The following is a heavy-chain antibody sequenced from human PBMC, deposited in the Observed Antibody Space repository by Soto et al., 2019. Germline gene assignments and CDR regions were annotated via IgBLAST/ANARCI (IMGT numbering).Heavy chain of an antibody. CDR1: GFTFTSYA. CDR3: AKRTTGWYFDL. Sequence: EVQLLESGGGLVQPGGSLRLSCAASGFTFTSYAMNWVRQAPGKGLEWVSVISGSGGSTYYADSVKGRFTISRDNSKSTLYLQMISLRAEDTAVYYCAKRTTGWYFDLWGRGTLVTVSS. V-gene: IGHV3-23*01. CDR2: ISGSGGST. J-gene: IGHJ2*01.